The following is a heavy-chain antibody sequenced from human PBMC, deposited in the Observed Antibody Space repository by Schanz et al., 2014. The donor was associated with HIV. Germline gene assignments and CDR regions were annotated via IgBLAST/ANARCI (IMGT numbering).Heavy chain of an antibody. CDR2: ISYDGRNK. V-gene: IGHV3-30*18. Sequence: QVDLVESGGGVVQPGRSLRLSCTASGFTFNNYGMQWVRQAPGKGLEWLAVISYDGRNKKFANSVKGRFTISRDNSKNTVYLKMNSLRVDDTAVYYCAKDRNYYDNRYLGKGNYYYYYGMDVWGQGTTVIVSS. CDR1: GFTFNNYG. J-gene: IGHJ6*02. D-gene: IGHD3-22*01. CDR3: AKDRNYYDNRYLGKGNYYYYYGMDV.